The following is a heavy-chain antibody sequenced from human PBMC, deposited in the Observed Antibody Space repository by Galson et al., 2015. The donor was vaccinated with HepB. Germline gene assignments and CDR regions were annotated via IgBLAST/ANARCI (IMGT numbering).Heavy chain of an antibody. CDR1: GFTFGTSN. CDR2: ISSSGSAI. J-gene: IGHJ4*02. V-gene: IGHV3-48*02. Sequence: SLRLSCAASGFTFGTSNMNWVRQAPGRGLEWVSYISSSGSAIFYADSVKGRFTISRDNAKNSLYLQMNNLRDEDTALYYCARGGAYSPDCWGQGTLVTVSS. D-gene: IGHD1-26*01. CDR3: ARGGAYSPDC.